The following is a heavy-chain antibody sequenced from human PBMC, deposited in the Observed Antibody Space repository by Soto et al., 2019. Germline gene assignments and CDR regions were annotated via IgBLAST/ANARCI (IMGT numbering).Heavy chain of an antibody. CDR3: ARASQSQRNKINYWFDP. CDR2: IYHSGST. V-gene: IGHV4-30-2*01. CDR1: GGSISSGGYS. Sequence: SETLSLTCAVSGGSISSGGYSWSWIRQPPGKGLEWIGYIYHSGSTYYNPSLKSRVTISVDRSKNQFSLKLSSVTAADTAVYYCARASQSQRNKINYWFDPWGQGTLVTVSS. J-gene: IGHJ5*02.